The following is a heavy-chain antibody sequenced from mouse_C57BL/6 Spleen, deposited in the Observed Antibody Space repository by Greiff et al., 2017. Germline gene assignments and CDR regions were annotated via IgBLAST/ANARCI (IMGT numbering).Heavy chain of an antibody. V-gene: IGHV1-26*01. J-gene: IGHJ2*01. D-gene: IGHD3-3*01. Sequence: VQLQQSGPELVKPGASVKISCKASGYTFTDYYMNWVKQSHGKSLEWIGDINPNNGGTSYNQKFKGKATVTVDKSSSTAYMERRSLTSEESAVYYCAREGAGTGPDYWGQGTTLTVSS. CDR2: INPNNGGT. CDR1: GYTFTDYY. CDR3: AREGAGTGPDY.